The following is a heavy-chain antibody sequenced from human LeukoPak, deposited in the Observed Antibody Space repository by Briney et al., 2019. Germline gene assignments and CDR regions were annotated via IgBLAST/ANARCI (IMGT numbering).Heavy chain of an antibody. D-gene: IGHD2-15*01. CDR2: IYYSGST. J-gene: IGHJ5*02. CDR1: GGSIRSSYYY. Sequence: SETLSLTCTVSGGSIRSSYYYWGWIRQPPGKGLEWIGSIYYSGSTYYNPSLKSRVTISIDTSKNQFSLKLSSVTATDTAVYYCASLREGGVAHWFDPWGQGTLVTVSS. CDR3: ASLREGGVAHWFDP. V-gene: IGHV4-39*01.